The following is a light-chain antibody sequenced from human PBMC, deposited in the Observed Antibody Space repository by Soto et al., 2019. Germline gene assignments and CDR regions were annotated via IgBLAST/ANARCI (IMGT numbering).Light chain of an antibody. J-gene: IGKJ4*01. CDR2: RAS. V-gene: IGKV4-1*01. CDR1: QRISYSSNNKNY. Sequence: DFVMTQSPDSLAVSLGERATIHCKCSQRISYSSNNKNYLACYQVKPGQPPKLLINRASTRESGARDRFSGRGSWTDLTPTISILQAEDVAVYYCHEYYSSRLNCCGGTKVDI. CDR3: HEYYSSRLN.